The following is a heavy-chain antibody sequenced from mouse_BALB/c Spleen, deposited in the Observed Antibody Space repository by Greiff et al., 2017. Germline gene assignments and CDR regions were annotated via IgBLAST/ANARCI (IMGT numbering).Heavy chain of an antibody. Sequence: QVQLQQPGAELVKPGASVKLSCKASGYTFTSYWMHWVKQRPGQGLEWIGEINPSNGRTNYNEKFKSKATLTVDKSSSTAYMQLSSLTSEDSAVYYCARGGYGSFAYWGQGTLVTVSA. CDR3: ARGGYGSFAY. CDR2: INPSNGRT. CDR1: GYTFTSYW. V-gene: IGHV1S81*02. D-gene: IGHD1-1*01. J-gene: IGHJ3*01.